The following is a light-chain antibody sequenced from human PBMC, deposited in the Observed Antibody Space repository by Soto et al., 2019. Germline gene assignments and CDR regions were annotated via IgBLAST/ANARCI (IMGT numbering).Light chain of an antibody. CDR1: QSVSSY. Sequence: EIVLTQSPATLSLSPGERATLSCRASQSVSSYLAWYQQKPGQAPRLLIYDASNRATGIPARFSGSGSGTDFPLTISSLEPEDFAVYYCQQRSNWLTFAGGTKVEIK. CDR3: QQRSNWLT. V-gene: IGKV3-11*01. CDR2: DAS. J-gene: IGKJ4*01.